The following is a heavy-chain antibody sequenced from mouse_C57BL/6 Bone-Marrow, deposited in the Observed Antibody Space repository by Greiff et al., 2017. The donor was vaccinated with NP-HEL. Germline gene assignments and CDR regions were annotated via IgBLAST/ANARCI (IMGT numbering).Heavy chain of an antibody. D-gene: IGHD1-1*01. CDR3: ARGPHYYGSSWFAY. V-gene: IGHV1-63*01. Sequence: VQLQQSGAELVRPGTSVKMSCKASGYTFTNYWIGWAKQRPGHGLEWIGDIYPGGGYTKYNEKFKGKATLTADKSSSTAYMQFSSLTSEDSAIYYCARGPHYYGSSWFAYWGQGTLVTVSA. CDR1: GYTFTNYW. J-gene: IGHJ3*01. CDR2: IYPGGGYT.